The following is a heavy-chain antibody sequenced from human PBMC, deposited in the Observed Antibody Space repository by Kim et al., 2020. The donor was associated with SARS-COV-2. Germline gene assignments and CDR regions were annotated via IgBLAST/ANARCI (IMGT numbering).Heavy chain of an antibody. Sequence: DSVKGRFTISRDNSKNTLYLQMNSLRAEDTAVYYCAKDIDSGGSSYFDYWGQGTLVTVSS. D-gene: IGHD2-15*01. CDR3: AKDIDSGGSSYFDY. V-gene: IGHV3-30*02. J-gene: IGHJ4*02.